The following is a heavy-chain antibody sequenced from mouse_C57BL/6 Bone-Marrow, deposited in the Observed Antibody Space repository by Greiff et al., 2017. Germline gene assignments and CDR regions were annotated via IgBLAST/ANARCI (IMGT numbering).Heavy chain of an antibody. Sequence: QVQLQQSGAELVRPGASVTLSCKASGYTFTDYEMHWVKQTPVHGLEWIGAIYPETGGTAYNQKFKGKAILTADKSSSTAYMQLRSLTSEDSAVYYCTRIDAPTGTYYCDYWGQGTTLTVSS. J-gene: IGHJ2*01. D-gene: IGHD4-1*02. V-gene: IGHV1-15*01. CDR3: TRIDAPTGTYYCDY. CDR1: GYTFTDYE. CDR2: IYPETGGT.